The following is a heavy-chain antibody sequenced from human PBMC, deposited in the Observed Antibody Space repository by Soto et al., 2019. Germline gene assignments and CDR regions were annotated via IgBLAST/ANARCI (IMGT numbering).Heavy chain of an antibody. D-gene: IGHD3-16*01. J-gene: IGHJ4*02. CDR3: ARVEYSFGTPFLDY. CDR2: LSFDRSNE. V-gene: IGHV3-30-3*01. CDR1: GFNFGHYA. Sequence: QVQLVESGGGVVQPGRSLRLSCSASGFNFGHYAMHWVRQAPGKGLEWVAALSFDRSNEYYADSLRGRFTISRDNSKNTLYVQMNSLRAEDPAVYYCARVEYSFGTPFLDYWGQGTLVTVSS.